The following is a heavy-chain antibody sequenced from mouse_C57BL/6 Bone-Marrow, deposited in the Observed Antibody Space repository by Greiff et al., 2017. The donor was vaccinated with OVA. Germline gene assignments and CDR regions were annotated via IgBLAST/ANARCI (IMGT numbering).Heavy chain of an antibody. Sequence: EVKVVESGGGLVQPGGSLKLSCAASGFTFSDYYMYWVRQTPEKRLEWVAYISNGGGSTYYPDTVKGRFTISRDNAKNTLYLQMSRLKSEDTAMYYCARRVYYGSSPDYFDVWGTGTTVTVSS. J-gene: IGHJ1*03. CDR2: ISNGGGST. CDR1: GFTFSDYY. V-gene: IGHV5-12*01. D-gene: IGHD1-1*01. CDR3: ARRVYYGSSPDYFDV.